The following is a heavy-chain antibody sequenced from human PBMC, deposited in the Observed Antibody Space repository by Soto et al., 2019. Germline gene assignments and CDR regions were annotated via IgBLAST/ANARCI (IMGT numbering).Heavy chain of an antibody. CDR3: ARGVSILLWFGATDYYYGMDV. D-gene: IGHD3-10*01. V-gene: IGHV3-66*01. Sequence: GGSLRLSCAASGFTVSSNYMSWVRQAPGKGLEWVSVIYSGGSTYYADSVKGRFTISRDNSKNTLYLQMNSLRAEDTAVYYCARGVSILLWFGATDYYYGMDVWGQGTTVTVSS. CDR2: IYSGGST. J-gene: IGHJ6*02. CDR1: GFTVSSNY.